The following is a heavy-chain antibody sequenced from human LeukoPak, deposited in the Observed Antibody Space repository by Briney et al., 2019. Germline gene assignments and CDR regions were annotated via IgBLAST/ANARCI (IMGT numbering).Heavy chain of an antibody. CDR3: GGGPARNRY. CDR2: IKTKHDGSRT. V-gene: IGHV3-15*01. D-gene: IGHD6-6*01. CDR1: GFTFSNDW. Sequence: GESLRLSCVVSGFTFSNDWMSWIRRATGKGLEWVGRIKTKHDGSRTNYDAPVEGRLTISRDDAKNTLSLQMDSLKTEDTAVYYCGGGPARNRYWGQGTLVTVSS. J-gene: IGHJ4*02.